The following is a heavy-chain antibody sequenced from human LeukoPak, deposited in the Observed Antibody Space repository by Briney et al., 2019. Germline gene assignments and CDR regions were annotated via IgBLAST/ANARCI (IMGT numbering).Heavy chain of an antibody. CDR1: GFTFSSYW. CDR3: ARDGGSGSYGAFDI. J-gene: IGHJ3*02. Sequence: GGSLRLSCAASGFTFSSYWMHWVRQAPGKGLVWVSRLKSDGRDTTYADSVKGRFTSSRDNAKNTLYLQMTSPRAEDTAVYYCARDGGSGSYGAFDIWGQGTVVTVSS. CDR2: LKSDGRDT. D-gene: IGHD3-10*01. V-gene: IGHV3-74*01.